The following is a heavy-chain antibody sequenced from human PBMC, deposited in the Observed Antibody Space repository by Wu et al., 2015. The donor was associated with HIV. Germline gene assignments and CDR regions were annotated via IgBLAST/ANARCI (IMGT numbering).Heavy chain of an antibody. J-gene: IGHJ6*02. Sequence: QVQLVQSGAEVKKPGSSVKVSCKASGGTFSSYAISWVRQAPGQGLEWMGGIIPIFGTANYAQKFQGRVTITTDESTSTAYMELSSLRSEDTAVYYCARAVRGARSVSYYYYGMDVWGQGTTVTVSS. CDR3: ARAVRGARSVSYYYYGMDV. V-gene: IGHV1-69*05. D-gene: IGHD3-10*01. CDR1: GGTFSSYA. CDR2: IIPIFGTA.